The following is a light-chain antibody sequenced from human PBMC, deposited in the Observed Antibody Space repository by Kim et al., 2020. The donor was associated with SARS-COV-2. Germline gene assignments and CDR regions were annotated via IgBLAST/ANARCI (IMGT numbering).Light chain of an antibody. V-gene: IGLV1-47*01. J-gene: IGLJ3*02. CDR1: TPIIGSDD. Sequence: QRVTISCSGSTPIIGSDDVYWYQQLPGTAPKLLIYRNTQRPSGVPDRFSGSKSGTSASLAISGLRSEDEADYYCATWDDTLSGPGVFGGGTKLTVL. CDR3: ATWDDTLSGPGV. CDR2: RNT.